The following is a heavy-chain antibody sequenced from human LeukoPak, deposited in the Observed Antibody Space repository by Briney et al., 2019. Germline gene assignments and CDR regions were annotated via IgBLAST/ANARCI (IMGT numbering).Heavy chain of an antibody. CDR2: ISYDGTNN. CDR1: GFTFSTYA. J-gene: IGHJ4*02. V-gene: IGHV3-30-3*01. D-gene: IGHD5-12*01. Sequence: AGGSLRLSCAASGFTFSTYAMHWVRQAPGKGLEWVATISYDGTNNYYADSVKGRFTISRGNSKNTLYLQMNSLRAEDTAVYYCARGRNLVATSGYFDYWGQGTLVTVSS. CDR3: ARGRNLVATSGYFDY.